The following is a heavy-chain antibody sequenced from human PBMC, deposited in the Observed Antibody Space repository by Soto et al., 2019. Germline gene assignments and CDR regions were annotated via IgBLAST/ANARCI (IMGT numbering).Heavy chain of an antibody. CDR3: GRAGIVVVGAASRALDY. V-gene: IGHV3-21*06. Sequence: EVQLVESGGGLVKPGGSLRLSCAASGFTFGSHSMYWVRQAPGKGLEWVSSISGSSSYIYYADSAKGRFTISRDNAKNSLYLHMNSLTAEDTALYYCGRAGIVVVGAASRALDYWGQGTLVTVSS. CDR2: ISGSSSYI. D-gene: IGHD2-15*01. CDR1: GFTFGSHS. J-gene: IGHJ4*02.